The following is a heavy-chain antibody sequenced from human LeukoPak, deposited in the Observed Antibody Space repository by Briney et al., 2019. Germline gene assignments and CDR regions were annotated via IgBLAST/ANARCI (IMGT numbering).Heavy chain of an antibody. CDR2: IVPNSGTA. J-gene: IGHJ4*02. V-gene: IGHV1-69*06. D-gene: IGHD6-13*01. Sequence: SVKVSCKASGGTFSTYGISWVRQAPGQGLEWMGGIVPNSGTADYAQKFQGGVTITAGKSTSTAYMELSSLRTEDTAVYYCASRPAIAAAGDYWGQGTLVTVSS. CDR3: ASRPAIAAAGDY. CDR1: GGTFSTYG.